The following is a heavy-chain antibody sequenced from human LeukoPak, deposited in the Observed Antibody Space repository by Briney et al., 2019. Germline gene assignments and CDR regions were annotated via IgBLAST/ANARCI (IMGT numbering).Heavy chain of an antibody. V-gene: IGHV3-21*01. CDR3: ASTRGTSFDY. D-gene: IGHD1-26*01. CDR2: ISSSSSYI. J-gene: IGHJ4*02. CDR1: GFTFSSYS. Sequence: GGSLRLSCAASGFTFSSYSMNWVRQAPGKGLEWVSSISSSSSYIYYAGSVKGRFAISRDNAKNSLYLQMSSLRAEDTAVYYCASTRGTSFDYWGQGTLVTVSS.